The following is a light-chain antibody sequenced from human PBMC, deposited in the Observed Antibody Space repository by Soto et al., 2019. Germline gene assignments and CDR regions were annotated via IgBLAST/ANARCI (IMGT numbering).Light chain of an antibody. CDR3: CSQRSSTSHV. V-gene: IGLV2-14*01. J-gene: IGLJ1*01. Sequence: QSALTQPASVSGSPGQSITISCSGTSSDVGAYNHVSWYQQHPGRAPKLMIYAVSNRPSGVSNRFSGSKSGNTASLTISGLQAEDEADYYCCSQRSSTSHVFGTGTKVTVL. CDR1: SSDVGAYNH. CDR2: AVS.